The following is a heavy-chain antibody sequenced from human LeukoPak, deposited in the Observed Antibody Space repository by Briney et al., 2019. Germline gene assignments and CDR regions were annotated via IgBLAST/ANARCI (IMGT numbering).Heavy chain of an antibody. CDR1: GDSISSSNW. J-gene: IGHJ4*02. CDR3: ARECGWYYFDY. CDR2: IYHSGSI. V-gene: IGHV4-4*02. D-gene: IGHD2-21*01. Sequence: PSETLSLTCAVSGDSISSSNWWSWVRQPPGKGLEWIGEIYHSGSINHNPSLKSRVTISVDKSKNQFSLKVSYVTAADTAVYYCARECGWYYFDYWGQGTLVTVSS.